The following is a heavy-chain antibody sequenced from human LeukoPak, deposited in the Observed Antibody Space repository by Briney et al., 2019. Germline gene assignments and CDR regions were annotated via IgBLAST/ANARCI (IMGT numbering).Heavy chain of an antibody. V-gene: IGHV4-4*02. J-gene: IGHJ4*02. CDR3: ARHGGYYGSGSYYGFDY. Sequence: PSGTLSLTCAVSGGSISSSNWWSWVRQPPGKGLEWIGEIYHSGSTNYNPSLKSRVTISVDTSKNQFSLKLSSVTAADTAVYYCARHGGYYGSGSYYGFDYWGQGTLVTVSS. D-gene: IGHD3-10*01. CDR1: GGSISSSNW. CDR2: IYHSGST.